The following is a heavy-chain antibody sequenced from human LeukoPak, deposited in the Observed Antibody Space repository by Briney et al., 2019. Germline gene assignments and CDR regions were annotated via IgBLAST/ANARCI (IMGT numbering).Heavy chain of an antibody. CDR3: ARDRRITMIVVVTKGLRGMDV. D-gene: IGHD3-22*01. V-gene: IGHV3-21*01. CDR1: GFSFSTYS. CDR2: ISRTSSYI. J-gene: IGHJ6*02. Sequence: KSGGSLRLSCAAAGFSFSTYSMNWVRQTPGKGLEWVSSISRTSSYIYYADSVKGRFTISRDNAKNSLYLQMNSLRAEDTAVYYCARDRRITMIVVVTKGLRGMDVWGQGTTVTVSS.